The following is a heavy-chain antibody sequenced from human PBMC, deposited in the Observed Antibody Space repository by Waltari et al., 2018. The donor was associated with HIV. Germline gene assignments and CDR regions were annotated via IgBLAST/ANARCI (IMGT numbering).Heavy chain of an antibody. CDR3: ARGIWGTSLLYYFDS. D-gene: IGHD3-16*01. CDR2: INAGNGKT. Sequence: QVQVVQSGAEVKKPGASVKISCKASGFTFTNYAMQWVRQAPGQRLEWMGWINAGNGKTKYSQKFQGRATITRDTTASTVYMELSSLRSEEDTAVYFCARGIWGTSLLYYFDSWGQGTLVAVSS. V-gene: IGHV1-3*01. CDR1: GFTFTNYA. J-gene: IGHJ4*02.